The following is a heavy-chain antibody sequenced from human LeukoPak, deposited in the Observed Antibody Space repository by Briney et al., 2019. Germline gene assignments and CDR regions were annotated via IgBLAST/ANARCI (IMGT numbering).Heavy chain of an antibody. CDR3: ARINYYDSSGSDAFDI. V-gene: IGHV4-4*07. D-gene: IGHD3-22*01. CDR2: IYISGTT. J-gene: IGHJ3*02. Sequence: SETLSLTCTVSGGSISNYYWSWLRQPAGKGLEWIGRIYISGTTNYNPSLKSRVTMSEDTSKNQFSLRLSSVTAADTAVYYCARINYYDSSGSDAFDIWGEGTMVTVSS. CDR1: GGSISNYY.